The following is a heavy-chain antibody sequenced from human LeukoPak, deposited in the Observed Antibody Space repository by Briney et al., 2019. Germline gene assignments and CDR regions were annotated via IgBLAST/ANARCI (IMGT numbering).Heavy chain of an antibody. Sequence: ASVKVSCKASGDTFTSYYMHWVRQAPGQGLEWMGKINPSGGRTSYAQKFQGRVTMTRDTSTSTVYMELSSLRSEDTAVYYCARSGRDSGSYYNWFDPWGQGTLVTVSP. V-gene: IGHV1-46*01. CDR1: GDTFTSYY. CDR3: ARSGRDSGSYYNWFDP. J-gene: IGHJ5*02. CDR2: INPSGGRT. D-gene: IGHD1-26*01.